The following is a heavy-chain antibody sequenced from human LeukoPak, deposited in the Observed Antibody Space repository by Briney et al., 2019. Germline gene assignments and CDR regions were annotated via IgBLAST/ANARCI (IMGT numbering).Heavy chain of an antibody. Sequence: PGGSLRLSCAASGFTFSTYEMDWVRQAPGKGLEWVSYISSSGSTIYYADSVKGRFTISRDNAKNSLYLQMNSLRAEDTAVYYCAELGITMIGGVWGKGTTVTISS. D-gene: IGHD3-10*02. CDR3: AELGITMIGGV. CDR2: ISSSGSTI. J-gene: IGHJ6*04. CDR1: GFTFSTYE. V-gene: IGHV3-48*03.